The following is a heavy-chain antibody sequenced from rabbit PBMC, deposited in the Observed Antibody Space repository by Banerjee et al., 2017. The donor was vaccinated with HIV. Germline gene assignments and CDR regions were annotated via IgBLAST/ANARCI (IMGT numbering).Heavy chain of an antibody. D-gene: IGHD8-1*01. CDR2: IYAGIIPNA. V-gene: IGHV1S40*01. CDR3: ARAYGGSSPYYYFDM. J-gene: IGHJ4*01. CDR1: GFSFSSSYY. Sequence: QSLEESGGDLVKPGTSLTLTCTASGFSFSSSYYMCWVRQAPGKGLEWIAYIYAGIIPNAPYATWAKGRFTISKTSSTMVTLQMANLTAADAAAYFCARAYGGSSPYYYFDMWGPGTLVTVS.